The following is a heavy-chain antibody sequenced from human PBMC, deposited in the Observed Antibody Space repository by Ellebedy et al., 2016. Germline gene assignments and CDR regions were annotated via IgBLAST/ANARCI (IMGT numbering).Heavy chain of an antibody. D-gene: IGHD3-9*01. V-gene: IGHV3-23*01. CDR3: AKDRVLRYFDWLLENYYYGMDV. CDR1: GFTFSSYA. J-gene: IGHJ6*02. CDR2: ISGSGGST. Sequence: GGSLRLXXAASGFTFSSYAMSWVRQAPGKGLEWVSAISGSGGSTYYADSVKGRFTISRDNSKNTLYLQMNSLRAEDTAVYYCAKDRVLRYFDWLLENYYYGMDVWGQGTTVTVSS.